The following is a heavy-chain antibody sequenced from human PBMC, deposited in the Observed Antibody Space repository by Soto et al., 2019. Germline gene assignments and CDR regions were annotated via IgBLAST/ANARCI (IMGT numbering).Heavy chain of an antibody. V-gene: IGHV5-51*01. CDR3: ARNYSSGYP. Sequence: PGESLKICCKCSWYSFTSYWLGWVRQMPGKVLEWMGIIYPGDSDTRYSPSFQGQVTISADKSISTAYLQWSSLKASDTAMYYCARNYSSGYPWGQGTLVTVSS. CDR2: IYPGDSDT. CDR1: WYSFTSYW. J-gene: IGHJ5*02. D-gene: IGHD3-22*01.